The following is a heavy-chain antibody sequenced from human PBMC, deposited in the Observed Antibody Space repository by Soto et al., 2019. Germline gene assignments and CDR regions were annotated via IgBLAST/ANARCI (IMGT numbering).Heavy chain of an antibody. CDR1: GGSVSSRSYF. CDR2: SYYSGST. V-gene: IGHV4-61*01. CDR3: ARDPMGATAAHFDY. J-gene: IGHJ4*02. Sequence: SETLSLTCTVSGGSVSSRSYFWSWIRQPPGKGLEWIGCSYYSGSTNYNPSLKSRVTISLDTSRNQFSLKLSSVTAADTAVYYCARDPMGATAAHFDYWGQGTLVTVSS. D-gene: IGHD1-26*01.